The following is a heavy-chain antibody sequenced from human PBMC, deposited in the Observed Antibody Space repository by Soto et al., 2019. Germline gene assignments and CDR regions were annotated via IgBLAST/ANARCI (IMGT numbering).Heavy chain of an antibody. CDR1: GFTFSSYA. Sequence: GGSLRIACAASGFTFSSYAMHWVRQAPGKGLEYVSAISSNGGSTYYADSVKGRFTISRDNSKNTLYLQMSSLRAEDTAVYYCVNLGDSSGYPNWGDVFLVTVSS. V-gene: IGHV3-64D*06. CDR3: VNLGDSSGYPN. D-gene: IGHD3-22*01. J-gene: IGHJ4*03. CDR2: ISSNGGST.